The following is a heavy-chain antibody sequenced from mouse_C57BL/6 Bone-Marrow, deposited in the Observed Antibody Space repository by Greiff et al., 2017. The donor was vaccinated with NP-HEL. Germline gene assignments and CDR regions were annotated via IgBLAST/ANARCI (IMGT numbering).Heavy chain of an antibody. Sequence: QVQLQQPGAELVMPGASVKLSCKASGYTFTSYWMHWVKQRPGQGLEWIGEIDPSDSYTNYNQKFKGKSTLTVDKSSSTAYMQLSSLTSEDSAVYYCARSITTVVAPYRDAMDYWGQGTSVTVSS. CDR2: IDPSDSYT. J-gene: IGHJ4*01. D-gene: IGHD1-1*01. V-gene: IGHV1-69*01. CDR1: GYTFTSYW. CDR3: ARSITTVVAPYRDAMDY.